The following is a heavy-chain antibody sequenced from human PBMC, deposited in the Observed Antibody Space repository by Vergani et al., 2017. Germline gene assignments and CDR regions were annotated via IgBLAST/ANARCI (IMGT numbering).Heavy chain of an antibody. CDR2: IYPGDSDT. V-gene: IGHV5-51*01. CDR3: AGGRRYSSSTTPYFDY. CDR1: GYSFTSYW. J-gene: IGHJ4*02. Sequence: EVQLVQSGAEVKKPGESLKISCKGSGYSFTSYWIGWVRQMPGKGLEWMGIIYPGDSDTRYSPSFQGQVTISADKSISTAYLRWSSLKASDTAMYYCAGGRRYSSSTTPYFDYWGQGTLVTVSS. D-gene: IGHD6-6*01.